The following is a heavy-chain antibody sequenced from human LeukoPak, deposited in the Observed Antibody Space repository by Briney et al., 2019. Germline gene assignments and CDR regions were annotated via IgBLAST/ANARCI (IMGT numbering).Heavy chain of an antibody. J-gene: IGHJ4*02. CDR1: GFSFSSHW. CDR3: ARTTLYDYVWGSYSDY. V-gene: IGHV3-48*04. D-gene: IGHD3-16*01. Sequence: GGSLRLSCAASGFSFSSHWVHWVRQAPGKGLEWVSYISSSGSTIYYADSVKGRFTISRDNAKNSLYLQMNSLRAEDTAVYYCARTTLYDYVWGSYSDYWGQGTLATVSS. CDR2: ISSSGSTI.